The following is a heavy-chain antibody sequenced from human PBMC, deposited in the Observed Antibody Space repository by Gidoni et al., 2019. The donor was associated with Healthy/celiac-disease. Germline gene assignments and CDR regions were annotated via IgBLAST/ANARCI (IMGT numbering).Heavy chain of an antibody. J-gene: IGHJ4*02. CDR2: TRNKANSYTT. Sequence: EVQLVESGGGLVQPGGSLRLSCAASGFTFSDHYMDWVRQAPGKGLEWGGRTRNKANSYTTEYAASVKGRFTISRDDSKNSLYLQMNSLKTEDTAVYYCARGGLLGYYFDYWGQGTLVTVSS. CDR1: GFTFSDHY. CDR3: ARGGLLGYYFDY. V-gene: IGHV3-72*01. D-gene: IGHD4-17*01.